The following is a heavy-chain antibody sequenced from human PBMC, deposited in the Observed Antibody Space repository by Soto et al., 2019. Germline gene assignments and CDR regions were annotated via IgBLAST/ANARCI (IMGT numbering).Heavy chain of an antibody. CDR2: ISSSSRTI. CDR1: GFTFSRYS. V-gene: IGHV3-48*01. J-gene: IGHJ5*02. CDR3: ARDRFDYYDSSGYWRFDP. D-gene: IGHD3-22*01. Sequence: EVQLVESGGGLVQPGGSLRLSCAASGFTFSRYSMNWVRQAPGKGLEWVSYISSSSRTIYYADSVKGRFTISRDNAKNSLYLQMNSLRAEDTAVYYCARDRFDYYDSSGYWRFDPWGQGTLVTVSS.